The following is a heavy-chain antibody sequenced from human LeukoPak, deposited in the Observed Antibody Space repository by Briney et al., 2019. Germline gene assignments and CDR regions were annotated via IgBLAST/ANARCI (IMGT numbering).Heavy chain of an antibody. CDR1: GFTFSRYS. V-gene: IGHV3-21*01. CDR2: ITSSSSYI. CDR3: ARDQWSHRWFDP. J-gene: IGHJ5*02. Sequence: PGGSLRLSCAATGFTFSRYSMNWVRQAPGKGLEWVSSITSSSSYIYYADSLKGRFTISRDNAKSSLYLQMNSLRAEDTAVYYCARDQWSHRWFDPWGQGTLVTVSS. D-gene: IGHD2-8*01.